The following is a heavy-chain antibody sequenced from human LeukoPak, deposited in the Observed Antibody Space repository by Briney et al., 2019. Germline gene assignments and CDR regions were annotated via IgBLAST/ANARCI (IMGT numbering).Heavy chain of an antibody. J-gene: IGHJ4*02. Sequence: GWSLRLSCAASGFTFSSYNMNWVRQDPGKGLEGVSSISSSSSYIYYADSVKGRFTISRDNAKNSLYLQMNSLTAEDTAVYYCARDFDSISYDYWGQGTLVTVSS. CDR2: ISSSSSYI. CDR3: ARDFDSISYDY. CDR1: GFTFSSYN. V-gene: IGHV3-21*01. D-gene: IGHD6-6*01.